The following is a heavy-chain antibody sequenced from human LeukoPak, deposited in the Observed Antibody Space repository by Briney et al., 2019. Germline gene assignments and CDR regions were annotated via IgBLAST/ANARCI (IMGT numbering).Heavy chain of an antibody. D-gene: IGHD2-15*01. CDR3: AKRDGYCSGGSCYSNFDY. CDR1: GFRFSSYA. J-gene: IGHJ4*02. V-gene: IGHV3-30*02. CDR2: IRFDGSNK. Sequence: GGSLRLSCAASGFRFSSYAMYWVRQAPGKGQEWVAFIRFDGSNKYYADSVKGRFTIPRDNSKNTLYLQMNSLRAEDTAVYYCAKRDGYCSGGSCYSNFDYWGQGTLVTVSS.